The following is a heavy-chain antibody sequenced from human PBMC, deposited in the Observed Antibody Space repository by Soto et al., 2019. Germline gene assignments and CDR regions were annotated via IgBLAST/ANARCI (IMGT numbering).Heavy chain of an antibody. CDR3: ARGFPLWLDP. CDR1: GYTFTSYA. J-gene: IGHJ5*02. Sequence: ASVKVSCKASGYTFTSYAIDWVRQAPGQRLEWMGWINAGNGNPKYSQKFQGRVTITRDTSASTAYMELSSLRSEDTAVYYCARGFPLWLDPPGQATLVTVSS. V-gene: IGHV1-3*01. CDR2: INAGNGNP. D-gene: IGHD3-3*01.